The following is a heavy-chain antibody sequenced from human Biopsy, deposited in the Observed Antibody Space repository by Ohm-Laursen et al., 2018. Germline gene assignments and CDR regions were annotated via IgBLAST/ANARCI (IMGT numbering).Heavy chain of an antibody. Sequence: SDTLSLTRAVFGKTFNDYQWSWIRQPPGTGLEWIGQINQAGTTNYNPSLKSRVSISADASKYEFPLRLTSVTAADTGVYLCGNEVHGRDYWGLGAQVTVSS. J-gene: IGHJ4*02. V-gene: IGHV4-34*08. CDR1: GKTFNDYQ. CDR2: INQAGTT. CDR3: GNEVHGRDY. D-gene: IGHD2-15*01.